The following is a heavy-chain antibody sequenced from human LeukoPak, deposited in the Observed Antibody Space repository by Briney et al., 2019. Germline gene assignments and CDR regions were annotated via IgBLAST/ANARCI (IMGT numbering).Heavy chain of an antibody. CDR2: ISGSGGST. CDR3: AKAYFDSSGYYYRRSVDAFDI. CDR1: GFTFSSYT. D-gene: IGHD3-22*01. J-gene: IGHJ3*02. V-gene: IGHV3-23*01. Sequence: GGSLRLSCAASGFTFSSYTMSRVRQAPGKGPEWVSGISGSGGSTYYADSVKGRFTISRDNSKKTLYLQMNSLRAEDTAVYYCAKAYFDSSGYYYRRSVDAFDIWGQGTMVTISS.